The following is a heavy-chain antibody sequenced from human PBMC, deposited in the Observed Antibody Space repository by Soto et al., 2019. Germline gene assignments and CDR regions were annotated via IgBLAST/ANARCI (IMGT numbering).Heavy chain of an antibody. Sequence: PSENLSLTFTVSRCSIISGGSYWSWLRQHPGKGLGWIGYSYYSGSTYYNPSLTSRVSILVDTSQNQFSLKLRSVTAGATAVYYCARGPRKSQWGITMIVVLIKGAFDKVGQGTMVTASS. V-gene: IGHV4-31*03. CDR1: RCSIISGGSY. CDR3: ARGPRKSQWGITMIVVLIKGAFDK. J-gene: IGHJ3*02. D-gene: IGHD3-22*01. CDR2: SYYSGST.